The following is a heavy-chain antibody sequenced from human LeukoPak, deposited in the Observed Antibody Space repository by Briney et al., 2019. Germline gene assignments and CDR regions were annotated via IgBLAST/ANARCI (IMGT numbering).Heavy chain of an antibody. J-gene: IGHJ4*02. D-gene: IGHD3-22*01. CDR3: ATRRSGNYFATFDY. Sequence: GGSLRLSCEASGFTFINYAMNWVRQAPEKGLEWGSTVSGPGTTTYYADSVKGRFTVSRDNSKNTVFLQMDSLRAEDTAVYYCATRRSGNYFATFDYWGQGILVTVSS. CDR1: GFTFINYA. CDR2: VSGPGTTT. V-gene: IGHV3-23*01.